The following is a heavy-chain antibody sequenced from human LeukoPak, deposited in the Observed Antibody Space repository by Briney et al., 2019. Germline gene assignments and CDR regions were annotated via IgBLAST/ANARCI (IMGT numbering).Heavy chain of an antibody. CDR3: AREGYSGYGGYYYYGMDV. V-gene: IGHV1-18*04. Sequence: ASVKDSCKASGYTYISYGISWVRQPPGQERDGVGCINSYNGNTNYAQKVQGRVAMTTDTSTSTAYMEMRSLRSDDTAVYYCAREGYSGYGGYYYYGMDVWGKGTTVTVSS. J-gene: IGHJ6*04. D-gene: IGHD5-12*01. CDR1: GYTYISYG. CDR2: INSYNGNT.